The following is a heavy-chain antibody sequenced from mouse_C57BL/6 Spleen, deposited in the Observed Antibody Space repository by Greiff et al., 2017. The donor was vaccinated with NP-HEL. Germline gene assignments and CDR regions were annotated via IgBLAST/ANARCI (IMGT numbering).Heavy chain of an antibody. CDR2: ISDGGSYT. CDR1: GFTFSSYA. V-gene: IGHV5-4*01. D-gene: IGHD1-1*02. J-gene: IGHJ2*01. CDR3: ARDRGYGQYYFDY. Sequence: DVMLVESGGGLVKPGGSLKLSCAASGFTFSSYAMSWVRQTPEKRLEWVATISDGGSYTYYPDNVKGRFTISRDNAKNNLYLQMSHLKSEDTAMYYCARDRGYGQYYFDYWGQGTTLTVSS.